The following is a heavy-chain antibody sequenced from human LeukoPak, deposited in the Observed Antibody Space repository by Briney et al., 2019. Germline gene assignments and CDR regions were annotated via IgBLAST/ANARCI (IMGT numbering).Heavy chain of an antibody. CDR3: ARAQLGRINLFDY. CDR2: ISSSGSTI. D-gene: IGHD6-6*01. CDR1: GFTFSDYY. V-gene: IGHV3-11*01. Sequence: GGSLRLSWAASGFTFSDYYMSLIRQAPGKGLEWVSYISSSGSTIYYADSVKGRFTIYRDNAKNSLYLQLNSLRAEDTAVYYCARAQLGRINLFDYWGQGTLVTVSS. J-gene: IGHJ4*02.